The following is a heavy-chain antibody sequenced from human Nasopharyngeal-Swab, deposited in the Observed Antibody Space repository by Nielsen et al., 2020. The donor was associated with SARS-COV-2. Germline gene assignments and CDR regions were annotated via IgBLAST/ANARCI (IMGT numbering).Heavy chain of an antibody. CDR2: ITHIGRP. CDR3: ARGPALVIRKTLSSGFDI. D-gene: IGHD3-10*01. V-gene: IGHV4-34*01. Sequence: SETLSLTCAVFGGSFSGSYWRWIRQPPGRGLEWIGAITHIGRPLYIPSLKSRVTISVDTSKNQFSLNLTSVTAADTAMYYCARGPALVIRKTLSSGFDIWGQGTMVTASS. CDR1: GGSFSGSY. J-gene: IGHJ3*02.